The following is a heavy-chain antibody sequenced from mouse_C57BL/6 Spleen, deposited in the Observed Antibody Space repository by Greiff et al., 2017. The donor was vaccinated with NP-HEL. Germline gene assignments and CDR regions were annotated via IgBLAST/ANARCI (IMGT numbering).Heavy chain of an antibody. CDR3: ARSFYYYGSSYDAMDY. CDR1: GFTFSDYG. V-gene: IGHV5-17*01. Sequence: EVQLQESGGGLVKPGGSLKLSCAASGFTFSDYGMHWVRQAPEKGLEWVAYISSGSSTIYYADTVKGRFTISRDNAKNTLFLQMTSLRSEDTAMYYCARSFYYYGSSYDAMDYWGQGTSVTVSS. CDR2: ISSGSSTI. J-gene: IGHJ4*01. D-gene: IGHD1-1*01.